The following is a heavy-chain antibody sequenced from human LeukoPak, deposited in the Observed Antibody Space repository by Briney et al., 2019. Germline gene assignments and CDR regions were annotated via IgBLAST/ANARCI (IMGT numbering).Heavy chain of an antibody. CDR2: IGLSGSPL. CDR3: ARKDFSSGSFSY. Sequence: VRPGGSLRLSCAVSGFPFSRFYMRWIRQAPGKGLEWISYIGLSGSPLDYADSVKGRFTISRDNAKNSLYLDMNSLRAEDTAVYYCARKDFSSGSFSYWGQGTLVTVSS. V-gene: IGHV3-11*04. J-gene: IGHJ4*02. D-gene: IGHD3-22*01. CDR1: GFPFSRFY.